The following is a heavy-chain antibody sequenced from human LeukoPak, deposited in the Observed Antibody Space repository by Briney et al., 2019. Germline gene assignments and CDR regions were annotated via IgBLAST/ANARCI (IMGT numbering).Heavy chain of an antibody. J-gene: IGHJ4*02. CDR1: GFTVSSNY. V-gene: IGHV3-66*01. D-gene: IGHD6-13*01. Sequence: GGSQRLSCAASGFTVSSNYMSWVRQAPGKGLEWVSIIYSGGSTYYADSVKGRFTISRDNSKNTLYLQMNSLRAEDTAVYNCARVGSSWYSYYFDYGGQGTLVTVSS. CDR2: IYSGGST. CDR3: ARVGSSWYSYYFDY.